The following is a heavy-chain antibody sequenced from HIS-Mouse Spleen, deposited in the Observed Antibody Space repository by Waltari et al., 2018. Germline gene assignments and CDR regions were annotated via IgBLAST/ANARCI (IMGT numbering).Heavy chain of an antibody. D-gene: IGHD1-7*01. J-gene: IGHJ4*02. V-gene: IGHV2-70*15. CDR1: GFSPSTSGMC. CDR2: IDWDDDK. CDR3: ARIQAGKLELPFDY. Sequence: QVTLRESGPALVKPTQTLTLTCTFSGFSPSTSGMCVSWIRQPPGKALAWLERIDWDDDKYYSTSLKTRLTISKDTSKNQVVLTMTNMDPVDTATYYCARIQAGKLELPFDYWGQGTLVTVSS.